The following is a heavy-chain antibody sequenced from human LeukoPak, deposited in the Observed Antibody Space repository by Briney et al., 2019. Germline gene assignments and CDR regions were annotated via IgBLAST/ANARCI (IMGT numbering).Heavy chain of an antibody. Sequence: GGSLRLSCAASGFTFSSYGMHWVRQAPGKGLEWVAVISYDGSNKYYADSVKGRFTISRDNSKNTLYLQMNSLRAEDTAVYYCAKDSAPYSSGGSCYGKLRDPDYYFDYWGQGTLVTVSS. CDR1: GFTFSSYG. V-gene: IGHV3-30*18. CDR2: ISYDGSNK. D-gene: IGHD2-15*01. J-gene: IGHJ4*02. CDR3: AKDSAPYSSGGSCYGKLRDPDYYFDY.